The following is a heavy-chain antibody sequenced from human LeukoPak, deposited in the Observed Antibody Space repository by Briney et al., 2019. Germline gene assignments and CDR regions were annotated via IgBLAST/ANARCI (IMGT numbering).Heavy chain of an antibody. J-gene: IGHJ6*02. CDR3: ARDLCSSTSCYWGYYYYGMDV. D-gene: IGHD2-2*01. V-gene: IGHV3-7*01. CDR1: GFPFSSYW. CDR2: IKQDGSKK. Sequence: GGSLRLSCVASGFPFSSYWMTWVRQAPGKGLEWVANIKQDGSKKSYVDSVKGRFTISRDNAKNSLYLQMNSLRAEDTAVYYCARDLCSSTSCYWGYYYYGMDVWGQGTTVTVSS.